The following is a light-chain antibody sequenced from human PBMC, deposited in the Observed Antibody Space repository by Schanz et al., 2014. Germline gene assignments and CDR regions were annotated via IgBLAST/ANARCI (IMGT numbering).Light chain of an antibody. CDR3: QQYGSSPQT. J-gene: IGKJ1*01. CDR2: NAS. V-gene: IGKV3-20*01. Sequence: EIVLTQSPGTLSLSPGETATLSCRASETVNGRFLAWYQQKPGQAPRLLIYNASRRATGIPDRFSGSGSGTDFTLTISSLEPEDFAVYYCQQYGSSPQTFGQGTKVEIK. CDR1: ETVNGRF.